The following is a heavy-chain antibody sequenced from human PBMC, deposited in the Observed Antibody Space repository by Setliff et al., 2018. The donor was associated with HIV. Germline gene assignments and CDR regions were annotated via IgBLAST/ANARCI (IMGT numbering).Heavy chain of an antibody. Sequence: SETLSLTCTVSGGSISSGSYYWSWIRQPAGKGLEWIGRIYTSGSTNYNPSLKSRVTISEDTSKNQLSLKLSSVTAADAAVYYCARATLTIFGVVIPDYWGQGTLVTVSS. D-gene: IGHD3-3*01. J-gene: IGHJ4*02. V-gene: IGHV4-61*02. CDR1: GGSISSGSYY. CDR3: ARATLTIFGVVIPDY. CDR2: IYTSGST.